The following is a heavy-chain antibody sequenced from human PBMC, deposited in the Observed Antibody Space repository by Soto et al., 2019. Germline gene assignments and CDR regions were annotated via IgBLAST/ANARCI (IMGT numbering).Heavy chain of an antibody. Sequence: QVQLVESGGGVVQPGRSLRLSCAASGFTFSSYGMHWVRQAPGKGLEWVAVISYDGSNKYYADSVKGRFTISRDNSKNTLYLQMNSLRAEDTAVYYCARSPSRRSYVYDAFDIWGQGTMVTVSS. J-gene: IGHJ3*02. V-gene: IGHV3-30*03. D-gene: IGHD2-2*01. CDR2: ISYDGSNK. CDR3: ARSPSRRSYVYDAFDI. CDR1: GFTFSSYG.